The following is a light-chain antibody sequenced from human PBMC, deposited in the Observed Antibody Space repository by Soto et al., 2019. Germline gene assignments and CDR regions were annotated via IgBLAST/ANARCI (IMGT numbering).Light chain of an antibody. CDR1: QSVSIY. V-gene: IGKV3-11*01. CDR2: DAS. CDR3: QQRSNWPPEIT. J-gene: IGKJ5*01. Sequence: EIVLTQSPATLSLFPGERSTLSCRPSQSVSIYLAWYQQKPGQAPRLLIYDASNRATGIPARFSGSGSGTDFTLTISSLEPEDFAVYYCQQRSNWPPEITFGQGTRLEIK.